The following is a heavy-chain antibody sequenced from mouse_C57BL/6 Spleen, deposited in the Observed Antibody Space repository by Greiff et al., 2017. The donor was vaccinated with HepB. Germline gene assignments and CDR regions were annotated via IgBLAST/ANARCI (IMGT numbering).Heavy chain of an antibody. CDR3: TGEVYGYDGYAMDY. D-gene: IGHD2-2*01. Sequence: DVMLVESGGGLVQPGGSMKLSCVASGFTFSNYWMNWVRQSPEKGLEWVAQIRLKSDNYATHYAESVKGRFTISRDDSKCSVYLQMNNLRAEDTGIYYCTGEVYGYDGYAMDYWGQGTSVTVSS. J-gene: IGHJ4*01. CDR1: GFTFSNYW. CDR2: IRLKSDNYAT. V-gene: IGHV6-3*01.